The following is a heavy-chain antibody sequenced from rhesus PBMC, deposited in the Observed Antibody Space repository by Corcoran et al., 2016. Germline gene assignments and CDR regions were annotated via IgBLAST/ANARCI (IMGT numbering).Heavy chain of an antibody. CDR2: ISGSSGST. CDR1: GGSFSGYY. CDR3: ARVVPDIVVVVSAIDY. D-gene: IGHD2-8*01. J-gene: IGHJ4*01. Sequence: QVQLQESGPGLVKPSETLSLTCAVSGGSFSGYYWGWIRQPPGKGRGWIGYISGSSGSTHYHPSLKSRVTISTDTSKNQFSLKLSSVTAADTAVYYCARVVPDIVVVVSAIDYWGQGVLVTVSS. V-gene: IGHV4-165*01.